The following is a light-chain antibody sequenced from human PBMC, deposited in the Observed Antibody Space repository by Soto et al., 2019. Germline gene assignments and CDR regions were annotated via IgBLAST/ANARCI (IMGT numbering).Light chain of an antibody. V-gene: IGKV3-20*01. J-gene: IGKJ1*01. CDR1: QSVSSNY. Sequence: EIVLTQSPGTLSLSPGERATLSCRASQSVSSNYLAWYRRKPGQAPRLLIYGASSRATGIPDRFSGRVSGTDFTLSITRLEPEDFAVYYCQQYGSSPPTFGPGTRVAIK. CDR2: GAS. CDR3: QQYGSSPPT.